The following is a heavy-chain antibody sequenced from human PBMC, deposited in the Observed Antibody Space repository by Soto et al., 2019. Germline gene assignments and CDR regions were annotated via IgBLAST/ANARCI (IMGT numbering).Heavy chain of an antibody. V-gene: IGHV4-59*01. CDR2: IYYSGST. CDR1: GGSISSYY. CDR3: ARDADILTGSDAFRI. J-gene: IGHJ3*02. D-gene: IGHD3-9*01. Sequence: SETLSLTCTVSGGSISSYYWSWIRQPPGKGLEWIGYIYYSGSTNYNPSLKSRVTISVDTSKNQFSLKLSSVTAADTAVYYCARDADILTGSDAFRIWGQGTMVTVSS.